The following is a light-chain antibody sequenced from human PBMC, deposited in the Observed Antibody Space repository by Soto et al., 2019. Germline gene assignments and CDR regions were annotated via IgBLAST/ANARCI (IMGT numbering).Light chain of an antibody. J-gene: IGKJ3*01. V-gene: IGKV1-33*01. CDR3: QQYDSLPFT. CDR1: QDISNF. Sequence: DIQMTQSPSSLSASVGDSVAIPCRAIQDISNFLNWYQQTPGKAPKLLTYDASDLETVVPSRFSGTGSGTDCTFTISNVQPEDTATYYCQQYDSLPFTFGPGTKVEIK. CDR2: DAS.